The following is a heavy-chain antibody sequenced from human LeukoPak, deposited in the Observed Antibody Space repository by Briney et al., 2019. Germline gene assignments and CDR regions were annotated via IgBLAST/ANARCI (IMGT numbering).Heavy chain of an antibody. Sequence: GGSLRLSCAASGFTFSSYWMSWVRQAPGKGLERVANIKQDGSEKYYVDSVKGRFTISRDNAKNSLYLQMNSLRAEDTAVYYCARDWGYYGSGSLDYWGQGTLVTVSS. CDR3: ARDWGYYGSGSLDY. CDR2: IKQDGSEK. CDR1: GFTFSSYW. D-gene: IGHD3-10*01. J-gene: IGHJ4*02. V-gene: IGHV3-7*01.